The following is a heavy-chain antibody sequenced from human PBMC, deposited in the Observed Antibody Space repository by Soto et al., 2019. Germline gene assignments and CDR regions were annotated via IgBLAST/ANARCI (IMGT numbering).Heavy chain of an antibody. CDR1: GYTFTGYY. J-gene: IGHJ4*02. Sequence: ASVKVSCKASGYTFTGYYMNWVRQAPGQGLEWMGWINPYSGGTNYAQKFQGRVTMTRDTSISTAYMELSRLRSDDTAVYYCARDCGGDCYSYNIDYWGQGTLVTVSS. CDR3: ARDCGGDCYSYNIDY. CDR2: INPYSGGT. V-gene: IGHV1-2*02. D-gene: IGHD2-21*02.